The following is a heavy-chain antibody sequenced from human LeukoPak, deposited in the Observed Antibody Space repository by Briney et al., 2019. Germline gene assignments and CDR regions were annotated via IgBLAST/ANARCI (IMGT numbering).Heavy chain of an antibody. V-gene: IGHV1-69*10. CDR2: IVPILGIA. Sequence: ASVKVSCKASGGTFSSYTISWVRQAPGQGLEWMGGIVPILGIANYAQKFQGRVTITADKSTSTAYMELSSLRSEDTAVYYCARRYYDSSGGGLGEVDYWGQGTLVTVSS. CDR1: GGTFSSYT. J-gene: IGHJ4*02. D-gene: IGHD3-22*01. CDR3: ARRYYDSSGGGLGEVDY.